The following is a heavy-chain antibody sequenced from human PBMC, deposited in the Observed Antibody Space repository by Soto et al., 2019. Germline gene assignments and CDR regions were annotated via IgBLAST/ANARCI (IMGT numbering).Heavy chain of an antibody. CDR1: GFTFSDYY. CDR3: ARDYYGESAINNWFDP. D-gene: IGHD3-10*01. Sequence: PGRSLRLSCAASGFTFSDYYMSWIRQAPGKGLEWVSYISSSGSTIYYADSVKGRFTISRDNAKNSLYLQMNSLRAEDTAVYYCARDYYGESAINNWFDPRGQGTLVTVSS. CDR2: ISSSGSTI. V-gene: IGHV3-11*01. J-gene: IGHJ5*02.